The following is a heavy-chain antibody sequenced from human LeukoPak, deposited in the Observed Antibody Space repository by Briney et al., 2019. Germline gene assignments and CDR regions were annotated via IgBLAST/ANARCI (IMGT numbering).Heavy chain of an antibody. D-gene: IGHD1-14*01. CDR2: MNPNSGNT. Sequence: GASVKVSCKASGYSFASYEINWVRQATGQGLEWMGWMNPNSGNTGYAQKFQGRVTMTRNTSINTAYMELTSLTSEDTAVYYCARVTRYYYGMDVWGQGSTATVSS. CDR1: GYSFASYE. CDR3: ARVTRYYYGMDV. J-gene: IGHJ6*02. V-gene: IGHV1-8*01.